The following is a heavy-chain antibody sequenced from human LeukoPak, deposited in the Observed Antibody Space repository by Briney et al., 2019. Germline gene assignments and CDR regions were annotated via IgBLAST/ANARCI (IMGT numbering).Heavy chain of an antibody. CDR2: IRNKANGGTT. CDR1: GFTFSDYA. CDR3: SRFYSSGWASGAFDI. J-gene: IGHJ3*02. V-gene: IGHV3-49*04. Sequence: VEPGRSLRLSRTTSGFTFSDYAVSWVRQAPGKGLEWIGFIRNKANGGTTEYAASVKGRFTISRDDSKTIAHLQMSSLKTEDTAVYYCSRFYSSGWASGAFDIWGQGTMVTVSS. D-gene: IGHD3-22*01.